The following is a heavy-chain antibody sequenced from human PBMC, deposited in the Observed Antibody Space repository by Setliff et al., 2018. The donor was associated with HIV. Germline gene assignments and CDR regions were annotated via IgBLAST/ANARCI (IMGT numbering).Heavy chain of an antibody. CDR3: ARETRSGWYDLAY. CDR1: GGSISSYY. J-gene: IGHJ4*02. Sequence: SETLSLTCTVSGGSISSYYWNWIRQPAGKGLEWIGRIYSSGSTNYNPSLRGRVTISVDTSKKQFSLKLSSVTAADTAVYFCARETRSGWYDLAYWGQGTLVTVSS. D-gene: IGHD6-19*01. V-gene: IGHV4-4*07. CDR2: IYSSGST.